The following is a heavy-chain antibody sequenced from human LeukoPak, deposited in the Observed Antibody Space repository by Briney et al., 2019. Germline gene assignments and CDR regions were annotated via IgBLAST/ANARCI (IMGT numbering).Heavy chain of an antibody. V-gene: IGHV1-69*01. Sequence: SVKVSCKASGGTFSSYAISWVRRAPGQGLEWMGGIIPIFGTANYAQKSQGRVTITADESTSTAYMELSSLRSEDTAVYYCAREDYYDSSGYDYWGQGTLVTVSS. D-gene: IGHD3-22*01. CDR1: GGTFSSYA. J-gene: IGHJ4*02. CDR2: IIPIFGTA. CDR3: AREDYYDSSGYDY.